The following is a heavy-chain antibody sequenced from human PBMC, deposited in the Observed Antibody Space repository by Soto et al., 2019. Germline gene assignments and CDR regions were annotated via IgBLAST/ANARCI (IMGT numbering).Heavy chain of an antibody. Sequence: GGSLRLSCAASGFIFSTYGMHWVRQAPGKGLVWVSRMNSDGSSITYADSVKGRFTISRDSAKNTMYLHVHSLRAEDTAVYYCAREIAPTALSYFAYRGKGTPVPVSP. CDR3: AREIAPTALSYFAY. D-gene: IGHD6-13*01. CDR2: MNSDGSSI. V-gene: IGHV3-74*01. CDR1: GFIFSTYG. J-gene: IGHJ4*02.